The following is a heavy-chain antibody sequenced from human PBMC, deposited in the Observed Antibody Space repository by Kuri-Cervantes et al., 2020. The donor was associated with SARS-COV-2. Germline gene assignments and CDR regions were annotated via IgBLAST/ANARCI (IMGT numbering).Heavy chain of an antibody. J-gene: IGHJ6*03. Sequence: ASVQVSCKASGYIFTNNDVNWLRQASGQGLEWMGWMNPDTGNAGYAQKFQGRVTMTRDTSISTAYMELSRLRTDDTAVYYCARESYCSSTSCYPDMGVWGKGTTVTVSS. CDR3: ARESYCSSTSCYPDMGV. CDR2: MNPDTGNA. D-gene: IGHD2-2*01. V-gene: IGHV1-8*02. CDR1: GYIFTNND.